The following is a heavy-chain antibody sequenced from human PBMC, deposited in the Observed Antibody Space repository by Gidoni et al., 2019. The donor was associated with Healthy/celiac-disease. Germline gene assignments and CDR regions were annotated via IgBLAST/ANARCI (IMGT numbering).Heavy chain of an antibody. CDR3: ARDRSVVVATMEGNWFDP. J-gene: IGHJ5*02. D-gene: IGHD2-15*01. Sequence: QVQLVQSGAEVKKPGSSVKVSCKASGGTFSSHAISWVRQAPGQGLEWMGVIIPIFGTANYAQKFQGRVTVTADESTSTAYMELSSLRSEDTAVYYWARDRSVVVATMEGNWFDPWGQGTLVTVSS. CDR2: IIPIFGTA. CDR1: GGTFSSHA. V-gene: IGHV1-69*01.